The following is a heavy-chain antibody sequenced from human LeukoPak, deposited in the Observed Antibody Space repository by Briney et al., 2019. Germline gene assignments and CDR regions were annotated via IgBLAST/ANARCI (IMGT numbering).Heavy chain of an antibody. CDR1: GGSISGSSYY. Sequence: SETLSLTCTVSGGSISGSSYYWGWIRQPPGKGLEWIGSIYYSGSTNYTPSLKSRVTISVDTSKNQFSLKLSSVTAADTAVYYCAICLRGYAYGRIKAGFDYWGQGTLVTVSS. CDR2: IYYSGST. CDR3: AICLRGYAYGRIKAGFDY. J-gene: IGHJ4*02. D-gene: IGHD5-18*01. V-gene: IGHV4-39*07.